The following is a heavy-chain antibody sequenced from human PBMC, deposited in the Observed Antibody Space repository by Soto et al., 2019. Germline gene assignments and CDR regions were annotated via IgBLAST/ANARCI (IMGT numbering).Heavy chain of an antibody. J-gene: IGHJ5*02. V-gene: IGHV2-5*02. CDR2: IYWDDDK. D-gene: IGHD3-3*01. Sequence: QITLKESGTTLVKPTQTLTLTCTFSGFSLSTSGVGVGWIRQPPGKALEWLALIYWDDDKRYSPSLKSRLTITKDTSKYQVVLTMTNMDPVDTATYYCAHRGYFGSDNWFDPWGQGTLVTVSS. CDR1: GFSLSTSGVG. CDR3: AHRGYFGSDNWFDP.